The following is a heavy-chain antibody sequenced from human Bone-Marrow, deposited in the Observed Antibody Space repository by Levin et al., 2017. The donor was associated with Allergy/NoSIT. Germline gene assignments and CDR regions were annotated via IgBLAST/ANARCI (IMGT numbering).Heavy chain of an antibody. CDR3: AKVSEIGYCSGGSCLGPLPPDYYGMDV. CDR1: GFTFSSYG. Sequence: GESLKISCAASGFTFSSYGMHWVRQAPGKGLEWVAVISYDGSNKYYADSVKGRFTISRDNSKNTLYLQMNSLRAEDTAVYYCAKVSEIGYCSGGSCLGPLPPDYYGMDVWGQGTTVTVSS. J-gene: IGHJ6*02. CDR2: ISYDGSNK. D-gene: IGHD2-15*01. V-gene: IGHV3-30*18.